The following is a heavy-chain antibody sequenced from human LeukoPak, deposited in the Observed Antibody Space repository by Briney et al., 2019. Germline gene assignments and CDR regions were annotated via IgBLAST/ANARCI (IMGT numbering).Heavy chain of an antibody. CDR2: ISYDGSNK. D-gene: IGHD3-10*01. CDR3: AKDPTISYYYGSGSSSIPYFDY. V-gene: IGHV3-30*18. J-gene: IGHJ4*02. Sequence: GRSLRLSCAASGFTFSSYGMLWLRQAPGKGLEGVAVISYDGSNKYYADSVKGRFTISRDNSKNTLYLQMDSLRAEDTAVYYCAKDPTISYYYGSGSSSIPYFDYWGQGTLVTVSS. CDR1: GFTFSSYG.